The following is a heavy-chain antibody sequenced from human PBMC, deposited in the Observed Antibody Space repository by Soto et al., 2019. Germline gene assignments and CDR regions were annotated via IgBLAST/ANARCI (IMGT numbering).Heavy chain of an antibody. CDR2: INVANGNT. CDR1: GYTFATYA. V-gene: IGHV1-3*01. D-gene: IGHD2-15*01. CDR3: ARDLLLSRGYSSSYGMDV. Sequence: ASVKVSCKASGYTFATYAMHWVRQAPGQRLEWMGWINVANGNTRYSQKLQGRVTISRDTSANTAYMEMSSLRSEDTAVYYCARDLLLSRGYSSSYGMDVSCQGPMLTAS. J-gene: IGHJ6*02.